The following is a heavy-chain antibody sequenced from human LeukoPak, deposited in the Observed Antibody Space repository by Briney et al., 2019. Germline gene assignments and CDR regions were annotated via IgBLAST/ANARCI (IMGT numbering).Heavy chain of an antibody. CDR2: IYIGGSR. V-gene: IGHV3-66*01. CDR1: GFTVSSNY. Sequence: GGSLRLSCAASGFTVSSNYMSWVRQAPGKGLEWVSVIYIGGSRYYADSVKGRFTTSGDNSKNTLYLQMNSLRAEDTAVYYCARIPCSGGSCYLNWFDPWGQGTLVTVSS. CDR3: ARIPCSGGSCYLNWFDP. J-gene: IGHJ5*02. D-gene: IGHD2-15*01.